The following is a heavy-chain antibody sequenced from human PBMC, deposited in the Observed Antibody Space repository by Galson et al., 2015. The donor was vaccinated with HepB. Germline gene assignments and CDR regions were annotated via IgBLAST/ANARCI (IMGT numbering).Heavy chain of an antibody. CDR1: GFSVSTSGVG. V-gene: IGHV2-5*01. CDR3: SLYSHGDGAAFDI. J-gene: IGHJ3*02. CDR2: IYWNADK. D-gene: IGHD2-15*01. Sequence: PALVKPTQTLTLTCTFSGFSVSTSGVGVGWIRQPPGKALEWLALIYWNADKRYSHSLKSRLTITKETSKHQVVLPMTNMDPVDTATYYCSLYSHGDGAAFDIWGQGTMVTVSS.